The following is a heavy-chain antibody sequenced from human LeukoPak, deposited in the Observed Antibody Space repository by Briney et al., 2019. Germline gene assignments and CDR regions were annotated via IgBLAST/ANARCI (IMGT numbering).Heavy chain of an antibody. CDR1: GFTFSNAW. V-gene: IGHV3-15*01. D-gene: IGHD6-19*01. CDR2: IKSKTDGGTT. J-gene: IGHJ6*03. CDR3: TTGIAVAGIRASDYYYMDV. Sequence: GGSLRLSCAASGFTFSNAWMSWVRQAPGKGLEWVGRIKSKTDGGTTDYAAPVKGRFTISRDDSKNTLYLQTNSLKTEDTAVYYCTTGIAVAGIRASDYYYMDVWGKGTTVTVSS.